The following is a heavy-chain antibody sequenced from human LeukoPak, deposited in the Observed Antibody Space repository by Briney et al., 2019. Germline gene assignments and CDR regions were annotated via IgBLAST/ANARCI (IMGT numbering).Heavy chain of an antibody. CDR3: ARDRFFGMDV. CDR2: INSDGGST. V-gene: IGHV3-74*01. CDR1: GFIFSTYW. Sequence: PGGSLRLSCAASGFIFSTYWMHWVRQAPGKGLVWVSRINSDGGSTTYADSVKGRLTISRDNAKNMLYLQMNSLRAEDTAVYYCARDRFFGMDVWGQGTTVTVSS. J-gene: IGHJ6*02.